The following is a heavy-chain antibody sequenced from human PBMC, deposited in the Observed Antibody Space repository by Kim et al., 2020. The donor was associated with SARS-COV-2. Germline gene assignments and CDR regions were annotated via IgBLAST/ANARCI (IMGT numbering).Heavy chain of an antibody. J-gene: IGHJ6*02. V-gene: IGHV3-21*01. D-gene: IGHD1-26*01. CDR1: GFTFSSYS. Sequence: GGSLRLSCAASGFTFSSYSMNWVRQAPGKGLEWVSSISSSSSYIYYADSVKGRFTISRDNAKNSLYLQMNSLRAEDTAVYYCARDLVGDFYYYYGVDVWGQGTTVTVSS. CDR3: ARDLVGDFYYYYGVDV. CDR2: ISSSSSYI.